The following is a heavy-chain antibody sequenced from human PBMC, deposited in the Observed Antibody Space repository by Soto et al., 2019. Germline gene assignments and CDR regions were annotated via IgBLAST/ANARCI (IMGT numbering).Heavy chain of an antibody. Sequence: SETLSLTCTVSGGSFSSSGYYWGWIRQPPGMGLEWIGNIYYSGNTYYNPSLKSRVTISLDTSKNQLSLKLSSVTAADTALYYCARHQKSGSHYYYYYGLDVWGQGTTVTVSS. V-gene: IGHV4-39*01. J-gene: IGHJ6*02. D-gene: IGHD1-26*01. CDR3: ARHQKSGSHYYYYYGLDV. CDR1: GGSFSSSGYY. CDR2: IYYSGNT.